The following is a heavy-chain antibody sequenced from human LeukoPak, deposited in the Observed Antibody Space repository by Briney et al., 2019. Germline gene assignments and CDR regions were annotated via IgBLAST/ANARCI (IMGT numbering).Heavy chain of an antibody. D-gene: IGHD1-26*01. Sequence: SVKVSCKASGGTFSSYTISWVRQAPGQGLEWMGRIIPILGIADYAQKFQGRVTITADKSTSTAYMELSSLRSEDTAVYYCARDDLVWGGNNWFDPWGQGTLVTVSS. J-gene: IGHJ5*02. CDR2: IIPILGIA. CDR1: GGTFSSYT. CDR3: ARDDLVWGGNNWFDP. V-gene: IGHV1-69*04.